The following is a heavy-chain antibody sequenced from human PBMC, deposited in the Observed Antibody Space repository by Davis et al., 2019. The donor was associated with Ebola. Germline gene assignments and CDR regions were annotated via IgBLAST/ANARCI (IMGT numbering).Heavy chain of an antibody. CDR1: GYSFTSYW. J-gene: IGHJ4*02. D-gene: IGHD2-15*01. CDR3: ATGGRVVAATPPDY. CDR2: IDPSDSYT. Sequence: GESLKISCTGSGYSFTSYWISWVRQMPGKGLEWQGRIDPSDSYTNYSPSFQGHVTISADKSISTAYLQWSSLKASDTAMYYWATGGRVVAATPPDYWGQGTLVTVSS. V-gene: IGHV5-10-1*01.